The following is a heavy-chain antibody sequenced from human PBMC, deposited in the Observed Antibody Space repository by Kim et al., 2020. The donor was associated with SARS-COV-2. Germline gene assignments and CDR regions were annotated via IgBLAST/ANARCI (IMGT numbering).Heavy chain of an antibody. J-gene: IGHJ3*02. CDR2: IYPGDDDT. D-gene: IGHD3-3*01. CDR1: GYSFSDYW. V-gene: IGHV5-51*01. CDR3: ARTLSHYDFWSAYYKADGFDI. Sequence: GESLKISCKGYGYSFSDYWIGWVRQMPGSGLEWIGIIYPGDDDTRYSPSFQGQVTISADTSISTAYLQWSRLKASDTAMYYCARTLSHYDFWSAYYKADGFDIWGQGTMVTVSS.